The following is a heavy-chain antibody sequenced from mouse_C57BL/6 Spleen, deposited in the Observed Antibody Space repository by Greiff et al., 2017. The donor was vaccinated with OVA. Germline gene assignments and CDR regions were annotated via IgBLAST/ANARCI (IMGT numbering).Heavy chain of an antibody. CDR2: ISDGGSYT. CDR1: GFTFSSYA. Sequence: DVKLVESGGGLVKPGGSLKLSCAASGFTFSSYAMSWVRQTPEKRLEWVATISDGGSYTYYPDNVKGRFTISRDNAKNNLYLQMSHLKSEDTAMYYCAREREGTGTPFAYWGQGTLVTVSA. J-gene: IGHJ3*01. D-gene: IGHD4-1*01. CDR3: AREREGTGTPFAY. V-gene: IGHV5-4*01.